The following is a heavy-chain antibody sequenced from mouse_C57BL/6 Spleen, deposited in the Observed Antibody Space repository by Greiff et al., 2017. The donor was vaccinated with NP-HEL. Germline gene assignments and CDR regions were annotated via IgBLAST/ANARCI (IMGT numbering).Heavy chain of an antibody. J-gene: IGHJ1*03. D-gene: IGHD1-1*01. CDR1: GYTFTDYY. CDR2: INPYNGGT. V-gene: IGHV1-19*01. Sequence: VQLQQSGPVLVKPGASVKMSCKASGYTFTDYYMNWVKQSHGKSLEWIGVINPYNGGTSYNQKFKGKATLTVDKSSSTAYMELNSLTSEDSAVYYCARGATTVVADGYFDVWGTGTTVTVSS. CDR3: ARGATTVVADGYFDV.